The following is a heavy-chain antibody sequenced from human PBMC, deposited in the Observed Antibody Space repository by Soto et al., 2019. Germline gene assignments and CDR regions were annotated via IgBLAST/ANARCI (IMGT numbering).Heavy chain of an antibody. V-gene: IGHV6-1*01. D-gene: IGHD3-9*01. J-gene: IGHJ6*02. CDR3: AREEYDDILTGYFGDYYYYGMDV. Sequence: SQTLSLTCAISGDSVSSNSAAWNWIRQSPSRGLEWLGRTYYRSKWYNDYAVSVKSRITINPDTSNNQFSLQLNSVSPEDTAVYYCAREEYDDILTGYFGDYYYYGMDVWAQGTPVTAP. CDR2: TYYRSKWYN. CDR1: GDSVSSNSAA.